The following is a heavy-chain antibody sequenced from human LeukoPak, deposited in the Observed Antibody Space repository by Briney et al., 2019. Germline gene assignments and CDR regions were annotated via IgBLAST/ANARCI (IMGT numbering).Heavy chain of an antibody. CDR3: ARHGNWNYGSY. Sequence: ASVKVSCKASGYTFTSYDINWVRQAPGQGLEWMGGIIPIFGTANYAQKFQGRVTMTTDTSTSTAYMELRSLRSDDTAVYYCARHGNWNYGSYWGQGTLVTVSS. V-gene: IGHV1-69*05. CDR1: GYTFTSYD. D-gene: IGHD1-7*01. CDR2: IIPIFGTA. J-gene: IGHJ4*02.